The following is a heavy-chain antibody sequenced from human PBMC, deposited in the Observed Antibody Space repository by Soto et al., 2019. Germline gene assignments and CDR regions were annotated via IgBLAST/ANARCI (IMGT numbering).Heavy chain of an antibody. J-gene: IGHJ6*02. CDR2: IYPGDSDT. CDR3: ARGWWEDYYYYYGMDV. D-gene: IGHD2-8*02. V-gene: IGHV5-51*01. CDR1: GYSFTSYW. Sequence: PGESLKISCKGSGYSFTSYWIGWVRQMPGKGLEWMGIIYPGDSDTRYSPSFQGQVTISADKSISTAYLQWSSLKASDTAMYYCARGWWEDYYYYYGMDVWGQGTTVTVSS.